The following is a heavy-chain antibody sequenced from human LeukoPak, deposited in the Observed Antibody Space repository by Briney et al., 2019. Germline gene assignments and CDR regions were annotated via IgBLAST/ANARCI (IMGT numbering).Heavy chain of an antibody. CDR1: GFTVSSNY. CDR3: ARVDYYDSTDFDY. CDR2: IYSGGST. Sequence: GGSLRLSCAASGFTVSSNYMSWVRQAPGKGLEWVSVIYSGGSTYYADSVKGRFTISRDNSKNTLYLQMNSLRAEDTAVYYCARVDYYDSTDFDYWGQGTLVTVSS. D-gene: IGHD3-22*01. V-gene: IGHV3-66*01. J-gene: IGHJ4*02.